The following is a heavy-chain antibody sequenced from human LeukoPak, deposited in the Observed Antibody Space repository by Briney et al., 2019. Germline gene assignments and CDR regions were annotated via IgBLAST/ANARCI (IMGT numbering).Heavy chain of an antibody. J-gene: IGHJ3*02. CDR3: ARHKGRRRGIAGDAFDI. V-gene: IGHV4-59*08. D-gene: IGHD3-16*01. CDR1: GGSISSYY. Sequence: SETLSLTCTVSGGSISSYYWSWLRQPPGKGLEYIGYSHYSGATNYNPSLKSRVTISLDTSGNQFSLKLSSVTAADTAVYYCARHKGRRRGIAGDAFDIWGQGTMVTVSS. CDR2: SHYSGAT.